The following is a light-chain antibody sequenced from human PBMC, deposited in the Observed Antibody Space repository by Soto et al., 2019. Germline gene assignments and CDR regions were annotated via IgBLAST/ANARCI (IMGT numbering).Light chain of an antibody. Sequence: QSALTQPASVSGSPGQPITISCTGTSSDVGANNYVSWYQHHPGKAPKLLIYEVSNRPSGVSSRFSGSKSGNTASLAITGLQAEDEADYYCQSYDNSLSAYVFGTGTKVTVL. V-gene: IGLV2-14*01. CDR3: QSYDNSLSAYV. CDR1: SSDVGANNY. CDR2: EVS. J-gene: IGLJ1*01.